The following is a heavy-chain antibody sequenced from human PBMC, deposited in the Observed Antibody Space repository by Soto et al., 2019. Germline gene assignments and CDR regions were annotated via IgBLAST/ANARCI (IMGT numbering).Heavy chain of an antibody. D-gene: IGHD1-26*01. CDR3: ASARVGSAFDI. CDR1: GFTFSSYA. J-gene: IGHJ3*02. V-gene: IGHV3-30-3*01. Sequence: GGSLRLSCAASGFTFSSYAMHWVRQAPGKGLEWVVVISYDGSNKYYADSVKGRFTISRDNSKNTLYLQMNSLRAEDTAVYYCASARVGSAFDIWGQGTMVTVSS. CDR2: ISYDGSNK.